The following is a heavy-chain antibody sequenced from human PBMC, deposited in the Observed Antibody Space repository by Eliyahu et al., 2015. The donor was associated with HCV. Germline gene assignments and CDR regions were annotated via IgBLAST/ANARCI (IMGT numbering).Heavy chain of an antibody. CDR3: ARRGLYSTSWSPNTWFDP. D-gene: IGHD6-6*01. V-gene: IGHV5-51*01. Sequence: EVQLVQPGAEVKKPGESLRIXCXGSGYSFTSYXIAWVRQMPGKGLEWMGSIYPRDSDTKYSPSFQGQVTISVDKSISTAYLQWSSLKASDTAMYYCARRGLYSTSWSPNTWFDPWGQGTLVTVSS. CDR2: IYPRDSDT. J-gene: IGHJ5*02. CDR1: GYSFTSYX.